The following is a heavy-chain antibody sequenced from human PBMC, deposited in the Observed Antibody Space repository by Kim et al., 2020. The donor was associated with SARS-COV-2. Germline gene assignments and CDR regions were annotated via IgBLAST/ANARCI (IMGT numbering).Heavy chain of an antibody. CDR2: ISGSGGST. J-gene: IGHJ4*02. CDR3: AKRGNSGSVGFFYSHTGIDY. CDR1: GFTFSSYA. Sequence: GGSLRLSCAASGFTFSSYAMSWVRQAPGKGLEWVSAISGSGGSTYYADSVKGRFTISRDNSKNTLYLQMNSLRAEDTAVYYCAKRGNSGSVGFFYSHTGIDYWGQGTLVTVSS. D-gene: IGHD3-10*01. V-gene: IGHV3-23*01.